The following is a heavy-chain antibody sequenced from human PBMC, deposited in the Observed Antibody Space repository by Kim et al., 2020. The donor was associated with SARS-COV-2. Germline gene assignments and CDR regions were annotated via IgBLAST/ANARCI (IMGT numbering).Heavy chain of an antibody. CDR2: IRNNGSET. D-gene: IGHD3-22*01. Sequence: GGSLRLSCAASGFTFSSYAMSWVRQAPGKGLEWVAVIRNNGSETFYADSVKGRFTISRDNSKNTLYLQLNSLRAEQDTAVYYCVNRGSSSSAYGSPGRYFDHWGQGTLLTVSS. CDR1: GFTFSSYA. V-gene: IGHV3-23*01. J-gene: IGHJ4*02. CDR3: VNRGSSSSAYGSPGRYFDH.